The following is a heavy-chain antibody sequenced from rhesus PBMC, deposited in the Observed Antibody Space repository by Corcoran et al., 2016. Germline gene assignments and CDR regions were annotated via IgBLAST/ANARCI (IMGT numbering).Heavy chain of an antibody. J-gene: IGHJ4*01. CDR2: ISGSSGLT. Sequence: QVQLQESGPGLVKPSETLSLTCAVSGGSFSGYYWGWIRHPPGKGLEVIGYISGSSGLTAYNPSLKSRVPISTDPSKNQFSLKLSSVTAADTAVYYCARVDTVTNFDYWGQGVLVTVSS. D-gene: IGHD4-23*01. V-gene: IGHV4-165*01. CDR1: GGSFSGYY. CDR3: ARVDTVTNFDY.